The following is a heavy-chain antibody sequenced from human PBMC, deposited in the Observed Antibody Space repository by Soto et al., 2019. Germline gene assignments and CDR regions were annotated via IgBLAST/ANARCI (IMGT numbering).Heavy chain of an antibody. CDR2: ISAYNGNT. V-gene: IGHV1-18*01. CDR1: GYTFTSYG. Sequence: ASVKVSCKASGYTFTSYGISWVRQAPGQGLEWMGWISAYNGNTNYAQKLQGRVTMTTDTSTSTAYMELRSLRSDDTAVFYFARDSNDFWSGYSGFDYWGQGTLVTVSS. J-gene: IGHJ4*02. CDR3: ARDSNDFWSGYSGFDY. D-gene: IGHD3-3*01.